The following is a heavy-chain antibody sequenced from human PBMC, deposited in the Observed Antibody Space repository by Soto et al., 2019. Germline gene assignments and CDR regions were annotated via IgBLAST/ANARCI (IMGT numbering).Heavy chain of an antibody. J-gene: IGHJ4*02. CDR3: ARGKPNYCSSTSCYTARGSVYYFDY. D-gene: IGHD2-2*02. CDR2: INHSGST. CDR1: GGSFSGYY. Sequence: SETLSLTCAVYGGSFSGYYWSWIRQPPGKGLEWIGEINHSGSTNYNPSLKSRVTISVDTSKNQFSLKRSSVTAADTAVYDCARGKPNYCSSTSCYTARGSVYYFDYWGQGTLVTVSS. V-gene: IGHV4-34*01.